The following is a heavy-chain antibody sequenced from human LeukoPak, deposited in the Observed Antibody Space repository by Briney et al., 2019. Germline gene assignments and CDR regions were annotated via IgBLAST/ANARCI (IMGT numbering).Heavy chain of an antibody. D-gene: IGHD5-18*01. Sequence: ASVRVSCKASGYNLTSYGISWVRQAPGQGLEWMGWISGYNGNTKYAQKLQSRVTMTTDTSTSTAYMELRSLRSDDTAVYYCAREWDTGMADYWGQGTLVTVSS. CDR1: GYNLTSYG. CDR3: AREWDTGMADY. V-gene: IGHV1-18*01. J-gene: IGHJ4*02. CDR2: ISGYNGNT.